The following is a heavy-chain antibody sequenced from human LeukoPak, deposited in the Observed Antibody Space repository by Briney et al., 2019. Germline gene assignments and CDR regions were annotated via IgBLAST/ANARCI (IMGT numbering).Heavy chain of an antibody. D-gene: IGHD2-2*01. CDR1: GYTFTCYY. V-gene: IGHV1-2*02. J-gene: IGHJ1*01. CDR3: ARDRYCSSTSCYTTAYFQH. CDR2: INPNSGGT. Sequence: ASVKVSCKASGYTFTCYYMHWVRQAPGQGLEWMGWINPNSGGTNYAQKFQGRVTMTRDTSISTAYMELSRLRSDDTAVYYCARDRYCSSTSCYTTAYFQHWGQGTLVTVSS.